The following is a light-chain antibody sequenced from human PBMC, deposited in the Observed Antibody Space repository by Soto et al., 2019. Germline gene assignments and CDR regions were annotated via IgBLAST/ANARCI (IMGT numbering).Light chain of an antibody. CDR3: QQYDISPRT. V-gene: IGKV3-20*01. CDR2: GAS. CDR1: QTVGNNS. J-gene: IGKJ1*01. Sequence: EIVLTQSPGTLSLSPGDGATLSCRASQTVGNNSLAWYQQRPGQAPRLLIHGASSRATGIPDRFSGSGSGTEFTLTIGRLEPEDFAVYYCQQYDISPRTFGQGTKVEIK.